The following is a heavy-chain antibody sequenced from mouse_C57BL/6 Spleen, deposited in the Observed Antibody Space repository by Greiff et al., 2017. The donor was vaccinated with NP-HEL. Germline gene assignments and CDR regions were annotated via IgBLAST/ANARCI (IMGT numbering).Heavy chain of an antibody. CDR2: INPSNGGT. Sequence: QVQLQQPGTELVKPGASVKLSCKASGYTFTSYWMHWVKQRPGQGLEWIGNINPSNGGTNYNEKFKSKATLTVDKSSSTAYMQLSSLTSEDSAVYYFARGEIWGNALYYFDYWGQGTTLTVSS. CDR1: GYTFTSYW. CDR3: ARGEIWGNALYYFDY. V-gene: IGHV1-53*01. J-gene: IGHJ2*01.